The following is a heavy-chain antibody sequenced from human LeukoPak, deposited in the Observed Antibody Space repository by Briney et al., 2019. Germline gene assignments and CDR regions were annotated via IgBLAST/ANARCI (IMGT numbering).Heavy chain of an antibody. V-gene: IGHV3-48*04. CDR2: ISSYGSTV. Sequence: GGSLRLSCAASGFTFSSYSMNWVRQAPGKGLEWVSYISSYGSTVYYADSVKGRFTISRDNAKNSLYLQMNSLRAEGTAVYYCASLPYGDYTPSGYFDYWGQGTLVTVSS. CDR1: GFTFSSYS. D-gene: IGHD4-17*01. J-gene: IGHJ4*02. CDR3: ASLPYGDYTPSGYFDY.